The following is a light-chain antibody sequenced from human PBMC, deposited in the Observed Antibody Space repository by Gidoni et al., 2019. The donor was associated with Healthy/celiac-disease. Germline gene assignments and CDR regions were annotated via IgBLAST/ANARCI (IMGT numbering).Light chain of an antibody. CDR3: ETWDSNTRV. CDR1: SGHSSYI. V-gene: IGLV4-60*03. CDR2: LEGSGSY. J-gene: IGLJ3*02. Sequence: QPVLTQSSSASASLGSSVKLTCTLSSGHSSYIIAWHQQQPGKAPRYLMKLEGSGSYNKGSGVPDRFSGSSSGADRYLTISNLQSEDEADYYGETWDSNTRVFGGGTKLTVL.